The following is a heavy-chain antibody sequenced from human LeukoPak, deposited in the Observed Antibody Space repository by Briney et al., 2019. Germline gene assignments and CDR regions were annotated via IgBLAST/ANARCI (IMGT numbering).Heavy chain of an antibody. CDR2: ISGSGGST. CDR1: GFTFKSYA. J-gene: IGHJ6*04. D-gene: IGHD3-10*02. V-gene: IGHV3-23*01. Sequence: GGSLRLSCAASGFTFKSYAMNWVRQAPGKGLEWVSSISGSGGSTYYADSVKGRFTISRENSKNTLYLEMTSLRAEDTAVYYCAELGITMSGGVWGKGTTVTISS. CDR3: AELGITMSGGV.